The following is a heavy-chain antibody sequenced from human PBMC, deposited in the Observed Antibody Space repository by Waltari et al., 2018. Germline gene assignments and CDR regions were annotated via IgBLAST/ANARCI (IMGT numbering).Heavy chain of an antibody. CDR1: GFTFSSYG. Sequence: QVQLVESGGGVVQPGRSLRLSCAESGFTFSSYGMTWVRQAPGKGLEWVAVIWYDGSNKYYADSVKGRFTISRDNSKNTLYLQMNSLRAEDTAVYYCARDLLPVRGVIGYWGQGTLVTVSS. CDR3: ARDLLPVRGVIGY. J-gene: IGHJ4*02. CDR2: IWYDGSNK. D-gene: IGHD3-10*01. V-gene: IGHV3-33*01.